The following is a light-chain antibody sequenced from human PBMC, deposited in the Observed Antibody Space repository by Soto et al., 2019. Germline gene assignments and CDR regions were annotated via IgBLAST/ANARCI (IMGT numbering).Light chain of an antibody. CDR2: AAS. CDR3: QQSYSAPMYT. Sequence: DIQMTQSPSSLSASVGDRVTITCRASQSISNYLNWYQQKPGRAPNLLIYAASSLQSGVPSRFSGSGSGTDFTLTISSLQPEDFAPYYCQQSYSAPMYTFGQGKKLEIK. CDR1: QSISNY. J-gene: IGKJ2*01. V-gene: IGKV1-39*01.